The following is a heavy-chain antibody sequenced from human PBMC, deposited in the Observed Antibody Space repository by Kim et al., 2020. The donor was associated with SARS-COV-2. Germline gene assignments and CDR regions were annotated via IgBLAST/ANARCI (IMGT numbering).Heavy chain of an antibody. CDR3: ARHSDKYQLLEDSSFDY. D-gene: IGHD2-2*01. Sequence: SETLSLTCTVSGGSISSSSYYWGWIRQPPGKGLEWIGSIYYSGSTYYNPSLKSRVTISVDTSKNQFSLKLSSVTAADTAVYYCARHSDKYQLLEDSSFDYWGQGTLVTVSS. CDR1: GGSISSSSYY. V-gene: IGHV4-39*01. J-gene: IGHJ4*02. CDR2: IYYSGST.